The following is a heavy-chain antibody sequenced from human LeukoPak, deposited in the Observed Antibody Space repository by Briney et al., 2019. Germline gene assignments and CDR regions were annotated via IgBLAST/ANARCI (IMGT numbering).Heavy chain of an antibody. Sequence: GESLKISCEGSGYRFTSYWIGWVRQMPGKGLEWMGIIYPGDSDTRYSPSFQGQVTISADKSISTAYLQWSSLKASDTAMYYCARRSRGGTYAFDIWGQGTMVTVSS. CDR2: IYPGDSDT. J-gene: IGHJ3*02. CDR3: ARRSRGGTYAFDI. V-gene: IGHV5-51*01. D-gene: IGHD3-16*01. CDR1: GYRFTSYW.